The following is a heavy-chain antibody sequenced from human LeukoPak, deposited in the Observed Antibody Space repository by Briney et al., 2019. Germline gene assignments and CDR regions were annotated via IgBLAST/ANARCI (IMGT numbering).Heavy chain of an antibody. Sequence: ASVKVSCKVSGYTLTELSMHWVRQAPGKGLEWMGGFDPEDGETIYAQKFQVRVTLTEDTSTDTAYMELSSLRSDDTAVYYCAAVPYCAGDCPFDYWGQGTLVTVSS. CDR2: FDPEDGET. D-gene: IGHD2-21*01. V-gene: IGHV1-24*01. CDR1: GYTLTELS. J-gene: IGHJ4*02. CDR3: AAVPYCAGDCPFDY.